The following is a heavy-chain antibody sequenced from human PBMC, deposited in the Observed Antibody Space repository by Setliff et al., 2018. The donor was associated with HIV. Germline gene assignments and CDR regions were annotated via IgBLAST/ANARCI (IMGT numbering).Heavy chain of an antibody. J-gene: IGHJ3*02. CDR2: IYYSGST. V-gene: IGHV4-59*01. Sequence: SETLSLTCTVSGGSISSYYWSWIRQPPGKGLEWIGYIYYSGSTNYNPSLKSRVTISVDTSKNQFSLKLSSVTAADTAVYYCATGGGCSGGSCYEDAFDTWGQGTMVTVSS. CDR1: GGSISSYY. CDR3: ATGGGCSGGSCYEDAFDT. D-gene: IGHD2-15*01.